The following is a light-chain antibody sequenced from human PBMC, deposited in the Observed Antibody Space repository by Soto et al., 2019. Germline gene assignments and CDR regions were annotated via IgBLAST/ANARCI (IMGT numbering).Light chain of an antibody. V-gene: IGLV2-14*01. J-gene: IGLJ3*02. Sequence: QSVLTQPASVSGSPGQTISISCIGTSGNIGGQNSVSWYQQYPGKAPKLIIYEVTKRPSGISNRFSGSKSANTASLSISGLQPDDEVSYYCASNTPTWVFGGGTKVTVL. CDR2: EVT. CDR1: SGNIGGQNS. CDR3: ASNTPTWV.